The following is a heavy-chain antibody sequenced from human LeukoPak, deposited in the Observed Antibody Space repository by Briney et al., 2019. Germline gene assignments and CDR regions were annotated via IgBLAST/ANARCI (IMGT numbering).Heavy chain of an antibody. CDR2: IYYSGST. V-gene: IGHV4-30-4*01. CDR3: ARVSHDILTGYYAIAY. J-gene: IGHJ4*02. CDR1: GGAISSGDYY. Sequence: SQTLSLTCTVSGGAISSGDYYWSWIRQPPGKGLEWIGYIYYSGSTYYNPSLKSRVTISVDTSNNQFSLKLSSVTAADTAVYYCARVSHDILTGYYAIAYWGQGTLVTVSS. D-gene: IGHD3-9*01.